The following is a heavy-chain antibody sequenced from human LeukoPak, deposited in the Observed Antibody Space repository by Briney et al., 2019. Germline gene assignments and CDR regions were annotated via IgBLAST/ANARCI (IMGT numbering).Heavy chain of an antibody. CDR2: ISNSGGST. CDR1: GFTFSSYA. D-gene: IGHD6-13*01. J-gene: IGHJ4*02. Sequence: GGSLRLSCAASGFTFSSYAMSWVRQAPGKGLEWVSAISNSGGSTYCADSVKGRFTISRDNAKNSLYLQMNSLRAEDTAVYYCARDFGRIAAAGTPLDYWGQGTLVTVSS. V-gene: IGHV3-23*01. CDR3: ARDFGRIAAAGTPLDY.